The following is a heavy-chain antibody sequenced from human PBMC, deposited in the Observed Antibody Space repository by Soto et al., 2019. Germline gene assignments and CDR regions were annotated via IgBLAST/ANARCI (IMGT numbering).Heavy chain of an antibody. V-gene: IGHV3-33*08. J-gene: IGHJ4*02. Sequence: LTLSCEGSGFKFNTYGMHSARQTPGKVLGWVAVIWYGGIKRHYTDPVKCRFSISRDKAKNTLYIQTNRLRVDDNTGHICLGDGGATEVVHFDVWGRGTLVTVSS. CDR1: GFKFNTYG. D-gene: IGHD3-9*01. CDR2: IWYGGIKR. CDR3: LGDGGATEVVHFDV.